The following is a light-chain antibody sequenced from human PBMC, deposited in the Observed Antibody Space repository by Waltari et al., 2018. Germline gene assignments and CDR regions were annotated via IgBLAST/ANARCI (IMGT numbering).Light chain of an antibody. Sequence: DIQMTQSPSYLSASVGDRVHITCRASLSISTYLNWYQQKLAKAPILLIFAASTLHVGVPSRFSGSGSGTEFTLTISNLQPEDFATYFCQQSYSSPSTFGQGTKLEI. CDR3: QQSYSSPST. V-gene: IGKV1-39*01. CDR2: AAS. CDR1: LSISTY. J-gene: IGKJ2*01.